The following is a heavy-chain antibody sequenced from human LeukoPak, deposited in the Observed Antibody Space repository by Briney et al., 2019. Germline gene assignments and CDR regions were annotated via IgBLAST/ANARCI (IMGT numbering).Heavy chain of an antibody. CDR3: ARFAAAGPRGSYWFFGL. J-gene: IGHJ2*01. Sequence: ASVKVSCKASGYNFTDYYIHWVRQAPGQGLEWMGWINPNSGGIHYAQNFQGRVTMTRDTSISTTYMELSTMRSDDTAVYYCARFAAAGPRGSYWFFGLWGRGTLVTVSS. V-gene: IGHV1-2*02. CDR1: GYNFTDYY. CDR2: INPNSGGI. D-gene: IGHD3-10*01.